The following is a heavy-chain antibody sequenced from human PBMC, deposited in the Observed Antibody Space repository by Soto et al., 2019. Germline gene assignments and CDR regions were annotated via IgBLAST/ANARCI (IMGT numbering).Heavy chain of an antibody. J-gene: IGHJ6*02. CDR1: GGSFSGYY. V-gene: IGHV4-34*01. CDR3: ARGRMTTVPDSAYYYYGMDV. Sequence: SETLSLTCAVYGGSFSGYYWSWIRQPPGKGLEWIGEINHSGSTNYNPSLKSRVTISVDTSKNQFSLKLSSVTAADTAVYYCARGRMTTVPDSAYYYYGMDVWGQGTTVTVSS. D-gene: IGHD4-4*01. CDR2: INHSGST.